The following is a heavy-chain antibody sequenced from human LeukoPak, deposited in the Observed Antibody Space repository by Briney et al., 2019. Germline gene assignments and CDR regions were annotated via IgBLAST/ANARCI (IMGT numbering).Heavy chain of an antibody. J-gene: IGHJ5*02. Sequence: GGSLRLSCAASGFTFDDYAMSWVRQAPGKGLEWVSAISGSGGSTYYADSVKGRFTISRDNSKNTLYLQMNSLRAEDTAVYYCAKDGKGSEDWFDPWGQGTLVTVSS. CDR2: ISGSGGST. CDR1: GFTFDDYA. V-gene: IGHV3-23*01. CDR3: AKDGKGSEDWFDP. D-gene: IGHD4-23*01.